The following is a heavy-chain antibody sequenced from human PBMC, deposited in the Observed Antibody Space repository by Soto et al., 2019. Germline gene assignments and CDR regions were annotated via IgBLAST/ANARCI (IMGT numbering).Heavy chain of an antibody. V-gene: IGHV3-53*01. CDR2: MYSGGST. CDR3: ARQVGITARYFDY. J-gene: IGHJ4*02. Sequence: EVQLVESGGGLIHPGGSLRLSCAASGFSVSSNYMNWVRQAPGKGLEWVSVMYSGGSTYYADSVKGRFTISRDNSKNTLYLQMNSLSAEDTAVYYCARQVGITARYFDYWGQGTMVTVSS. CDR1: GFSVSSNY. D-gene: IGHD6-6*01.